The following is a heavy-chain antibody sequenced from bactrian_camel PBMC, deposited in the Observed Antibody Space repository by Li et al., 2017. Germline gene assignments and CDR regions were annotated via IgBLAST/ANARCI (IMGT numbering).Heavy chain of an antibody. CDR1: ESTYSSNC. Sequence: VQLVESGGGSVQPGGSLRLSCSASESTYSSNCVGWFRQTPGKEREGVAGINSSGGLYYADSVKGRLTISRDNSKNTVYLQMDSLRPEDSAMYYYAADSLRYRSLGAVNWHFAGNYEYWGQGTQVTVS. CDR2: INSSGGL. CDR3: AADSLRYRSLGAVNWHFAGNYEY. J-gene: IGHJ4*01. V-gene: IGHV3S40*01. D-gene: IGHD6*01.